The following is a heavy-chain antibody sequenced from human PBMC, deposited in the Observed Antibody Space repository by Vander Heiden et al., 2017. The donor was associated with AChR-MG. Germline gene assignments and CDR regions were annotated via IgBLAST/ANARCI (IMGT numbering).Heavy chain of an antibody. Sequence: EVQLVQSGAEVKKPGESLKISCKGSGYSFTSYWLDWVRQMPGKGLEWMGIIYPGDSDTRYSPSFQGQVTISADKSISTAYLQWSSLKASDTAMYYCARWGDPRPYYYYYYGMDVWGQGTTVTVSS. V-gene: IGHV5-51*03. J-gene: IGHJ6*02. D-gene: IGHD2-21*01. CDR1: GYSFTSYW. CDR2: IYPGDSDT. CDR3: ARWGDPRPYYYYYYGMDV.